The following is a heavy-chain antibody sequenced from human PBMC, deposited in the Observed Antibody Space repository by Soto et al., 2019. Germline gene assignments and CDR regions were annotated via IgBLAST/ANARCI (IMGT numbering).Heavy chain of an antibody. Sequence: TGGSLRLSCAASGFTFSSYGMHWVRQAPGKGLEWVAVIWYDGSNKYYADSVKGRFTISRDNSKNTLYLQMNSLRAEDTAVYYCAKDPLNYDFWSGYFDYWGQGTLVTVSS. CDR2: IWYDGSNK. V-gene: IGHV3-33*06. J-gene: IGHJ4*02. CDR1: GFTFSSYG. D-gene: IGHD3-3*01. CDR3: AKDPLNYDFWSGYFDY.